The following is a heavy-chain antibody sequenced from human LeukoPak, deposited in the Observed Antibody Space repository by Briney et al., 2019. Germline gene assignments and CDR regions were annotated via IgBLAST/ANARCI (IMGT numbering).Heavy chain of an antibody. CDR1: GYXFTSYG. Sequence: ASVKVSCKASGYXFTSYGMSWVRQAPGQGLEWMGWISAYNGNTNYAQKLQGRVTMTTDTSTSTAYMELRSLRSDDTAVYYCARDQVGIAAAVPIDYWGQGTLVTVSS. V-gene: IGHV1-18*01. CDR2: ISAYNGNT. D-gene: IGHD6-13*01. J-gene: IGHJ4*02. CDR3: ARDQVGIAAAVPIDY.